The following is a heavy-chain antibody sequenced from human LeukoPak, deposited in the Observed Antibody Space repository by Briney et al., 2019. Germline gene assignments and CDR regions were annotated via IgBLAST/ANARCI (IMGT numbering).Heavy chain of an antibody. CDR1: GGSITSYY. V-gene: IGHV4-4*07. Sequence: SETLSLTCTVSGGSITSYYWSWIRQPAGKGLEWIGRIYNSGSTNYNPSLKSRVTMSVDASKNQFSLKLSSVTAADTAVYYCARDDSRAYYYYGMDVWGQGTTVTVSS. D-gene: IGHD3-22*01. J-gene: IGHJ6*02. CDR2: IYNSGST. CDR3: ARDDSRAYYYYGMDV.